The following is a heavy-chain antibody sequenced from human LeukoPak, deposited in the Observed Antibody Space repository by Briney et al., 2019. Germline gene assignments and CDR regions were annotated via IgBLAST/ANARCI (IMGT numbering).Heavy chain of an antibody. Sequence: GASVKVSCKASGGTFSSYAISWVRQAPGQGLEWMGGIIPIFGTANYAQKFQGRVTITADESTSTAYMELSSLRSEDTAVYYCARCGGWGSSTSCALDPWGQGTLVTVSS. D-gene: IGHD2-2*01. CDR3: ARCGGWGSSTSCALDP. CDR2: IIPIFGTA. J-gene: IGHJ5*02. CDR1: GGTFSSYA. V-gene: IGHV1-69*13.